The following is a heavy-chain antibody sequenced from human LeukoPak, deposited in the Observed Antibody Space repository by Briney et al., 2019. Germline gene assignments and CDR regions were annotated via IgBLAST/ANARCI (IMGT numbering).Heavy chain of an antibody. J-gene: IGHJ6*03. CDR1: GFTFSSYE. V-gene: IGHV3-48*03. Sequence: PGGSLRLSCAASGFTFSSYEMNWVRQAPGKGLEWVSYISSSGSTIYYADSVKGRFTISRDNAKNSLYLQMNSLRAEDTAVYYCARDWPYGSGSLYYYYYYMDVWGKGTTVTISS. CDR3: ARDWPYGSGSLYYYYYYMDV. CDR2: ISSSGSTI. D-gene: IGHD3-10*01.